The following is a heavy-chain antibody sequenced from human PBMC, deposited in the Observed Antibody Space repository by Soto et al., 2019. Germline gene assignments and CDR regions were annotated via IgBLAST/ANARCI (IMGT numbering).Heavy chain of an antibody. CDR3: ASSVDSSGWHDAFNI. Sequence: SETLSLTCSVSGESISSGGYSWSWIRQPPGGGLEWLGYVYHSGTTYSNPSLQSRLTMSVDKSKNEFSLTLNSVTAADTALYYCASSVDSSGWHDAFNIWGRGTLVTVSS. D-gene: IGHD6-19*01. J-gene: IGHJ3*02. CDR1: GESISSGGYS. CDR2: VYHSGTT. V-gene: IGHV4-30-2*01.